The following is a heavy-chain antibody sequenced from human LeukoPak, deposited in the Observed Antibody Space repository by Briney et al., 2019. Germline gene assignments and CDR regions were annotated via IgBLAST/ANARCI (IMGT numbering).Heavy chain of an antibody. CDR2: INHSGST. CDR1: GGSFSGYY. D-gene: IGHD3-22*01. Sequence: SETLSLTCAVYGGSFSGYYWSWIRQPPGKGLEWIGEINHSGSTNYNPSLKSRVTISVDTSKNQFSLKLSSVTAADTAVYYCARDGYYYDSSGYYGFQHWGQGTLVTVSS. J-gene: IGHJ1*01. CDR3: ARDGYYYDSSGYYGFQH. V-gene: IGHV4-34*01.